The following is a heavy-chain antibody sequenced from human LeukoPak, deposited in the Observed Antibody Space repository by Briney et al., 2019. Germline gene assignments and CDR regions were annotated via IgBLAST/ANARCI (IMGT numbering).Heavy chain of an antibody. Sequence: GGSLRLSCAASGFTFSSYSMNWVRQAPGKGLEWVSSISSSSSYIYYADSVKGRFTISRDNAKNSLYLQMNSLRAEDTAVYYCARVMGYCSSTSCYEGGTYYYYMDVWGKGTTVTVPS. CDR3: ARVMGYCSSTSCYEGGTYYYYMDV. J-gene: IGHJ6*03. CDR1: GFTFSSYS. D-gene: IGHD2-2*01. V-gene: IGHV3-21*01. CDR2: ISSSSSYI.